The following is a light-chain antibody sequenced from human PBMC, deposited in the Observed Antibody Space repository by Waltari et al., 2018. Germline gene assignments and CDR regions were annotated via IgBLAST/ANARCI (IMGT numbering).Light chain of an antibody. CDR1: TGAVTGGHY. CDR2: DTS. CDR3: LLSYRRAWV. Sequence: QAVVTQEPSLTVSTRGTVSLTCGSNTGAVTGGHYPYWFQQKPGQAPRALIFDTSNKYSWTPARFSGSLLGGKAALTLSGAQPEDEAEYYCLLSYRRAWVFGGGTKLTVL. J-gene: IGLJ2*01. V-gene: IGLV7-46*01.